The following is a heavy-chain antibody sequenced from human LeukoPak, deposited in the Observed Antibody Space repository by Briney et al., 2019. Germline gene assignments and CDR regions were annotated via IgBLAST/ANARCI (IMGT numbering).Heavy chain of an antibody. CDR3: AKKMLVVEVGNYFDY. V-gene: IGHV3-23*01. D-gene: IGHD2-15*01. CDR1: GFTFNSYA. J-gene: IGHJ4*02. Sequence: QPGGSLRLSCAASGFTFNSYAMNWVRQAPGKGLEWVSGISGSGGSTYHADSVKGRFTISRDNSKNTLFLQMNSLSPEDTAVYYCAKKMLVVEVGNYFDYWGQGTLVTVSS. CDR2: ISGSGGST.